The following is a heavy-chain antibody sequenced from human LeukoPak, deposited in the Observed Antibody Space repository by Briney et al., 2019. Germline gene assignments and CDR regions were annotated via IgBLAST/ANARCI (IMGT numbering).Heavy chain of an antibody. J-gene: IGHJ3*02. CDR2: INPNSGGT. CDR3: ARGFGEIWFGELSSDAFDI. V-gene: IGHV1-2*02. D-gene: IGHD3-10*01. CDR1: GYTFTGYY. Sequence: ASVKVSCKASGYTFTGYYMHWVRQAPGQGLEWMGWINPNSGGTNYAQKFQGRVTMTRDTSISTAYMELSRLRSDDTAVYYCARGFGEIWFGELSSDAFDIWGQGTMVSVSS.